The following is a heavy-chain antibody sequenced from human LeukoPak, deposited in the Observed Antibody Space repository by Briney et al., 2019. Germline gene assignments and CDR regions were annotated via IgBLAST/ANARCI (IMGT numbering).Heavy chain of an antibody. J-gene: IGHJ6*02. CDR1: GFTFSTYG. D-gene: IGHD3-10*01. V-gene: IGHV3-33*01. Sequence: GGSLRLSCAASGFTFSTYGMHWVRQAPGKGLEWVAVIWFDGSNKYNADSVKGRFTISRDNSKNTLYLQMNSLRAEDTAVYYCAREAYYGSGVRFSYYYGMDVWGQGTTVTVSS. CDR2: IWFDGSNK. CDR3: AREAYYGSGVRFSYYYGMDV.